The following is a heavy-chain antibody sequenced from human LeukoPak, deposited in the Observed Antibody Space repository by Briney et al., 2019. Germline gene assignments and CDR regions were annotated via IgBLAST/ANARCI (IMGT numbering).Heavy chain of an antibody. Sequence: ASVKDSCKASGYTFTNYYMHSVRQAAGQGLEWMGIIKPSGGGTDHAQKFQGRVTMTTDTSTNTVYLELNSLRSEDTAIYYCARITSNDGLDIWGQGTMVTVSS. D-gene: IGHD1-20*01. V-gene: IGHV1-46*01. J-gene: IGHJ3*02. CDR1: GYTFTNYY. CDR3: ARITSNDGLDI. CDR2: IKPSGGGT.